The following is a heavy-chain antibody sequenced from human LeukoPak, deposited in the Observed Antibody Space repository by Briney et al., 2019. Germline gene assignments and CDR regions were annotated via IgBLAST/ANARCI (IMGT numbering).Heavy chain of an antibody. CDR2: INSDVRRT. Sequence: PGGSLRLSCAASGFTFSSYWMHWVRQVPGGGLVWVSHINSDVRRTNSADSVKGRFTISRDNAKNTLYLQMNSLRADDTAVYYCARGGRAFDIWGHGTMVTVSS. CDR1: GFTFSSYW. D-gene: IGHD3-16*01. CDR3: ARGGRAFDI. V-gene: IGHV3-74*01. J-gene: IGHJ3*02.